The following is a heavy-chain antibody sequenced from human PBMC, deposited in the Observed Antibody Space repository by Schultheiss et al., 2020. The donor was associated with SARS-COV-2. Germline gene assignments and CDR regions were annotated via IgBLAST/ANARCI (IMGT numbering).Heavy chain of an antibody. V-gene: IGHV3-33*01. CDR3: ARDSNYASWFDP. J-gene: IGHJ5*02. D-gene: IGHD4-11*01. CDR2: IWYDGSNK. Sequence: GGSLRLSCAASGFTFSSYGMHWVRQAPGKGLEWVAVIWYDGSNKYYADSVKGRFTISRDNSKNTLYLQMNSLRAEDTAVYYCARDSNYASWFDPWGQGTLVTVAS. CDR1: GFTFSSYG.